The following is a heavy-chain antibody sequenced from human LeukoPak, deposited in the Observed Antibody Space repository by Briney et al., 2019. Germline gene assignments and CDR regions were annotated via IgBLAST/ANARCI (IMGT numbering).Heavy chain of an antibody. CDR3: ARELAARFDY. Sequence: SETLSLTCIVSGGSISSYYWSWIRQPPGKGLEWIGYIYYSGSTNYNPSLKSRVTISVDTSKNQFSLKLSSVTAADTAVYYCARELAARFDYWGQGTLVTVSS. D-gene: IGHD6-6*01. CDR2: IYYSGST. CDR1: GGSISSYY. J-gene: IGHJ4*02. V-gene: IGHV4-59*01.